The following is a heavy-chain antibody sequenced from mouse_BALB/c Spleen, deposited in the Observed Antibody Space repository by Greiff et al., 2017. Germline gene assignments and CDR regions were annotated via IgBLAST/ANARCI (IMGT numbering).Heavy chain of an antibody. V-gene: IGHV2-9*02. Sequence: VQGVESGPGLVAPSQSLSITCTVSGFSLTSYGVHWVRQPPGKGLEWLGVIWAGGSTNYNSALMSRLSISKDNSKSQVFLKMNSLQTDDTAMYYCARPYYYGSSFTFAYWGQGTLVTVSA. D-gene: IGHD1-1*01. J-gene: IGHJ3*01. CDR1: GFSLTSYG. CDR3: ARPYYYGSSFTFAY. CDR2: IWAGGST.